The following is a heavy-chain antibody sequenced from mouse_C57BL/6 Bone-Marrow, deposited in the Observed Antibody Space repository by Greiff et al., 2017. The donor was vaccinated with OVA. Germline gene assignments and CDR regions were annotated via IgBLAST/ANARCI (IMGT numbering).Heavy chain of an antibody. Sequence: EVKVVESGGGLVQSGRSLRLSCATSGFTFSDFYMEWVRQAPGKGLEWIAASRNKANDYTTEYSASVKGRFIVSRDTSQSILYLLMNALRAEDTAIYYCARDAAPYDYYAMDYWGQGTSVTVSS. D-gene: IGHD6-5*01. V-gene: IGHV7-1*01. CDR3: ARDAAPYDYYAMDY. CDR1: GFTFSDFY. CDR2: SRNKANDYTT. J-gene: IGHJ4*01.